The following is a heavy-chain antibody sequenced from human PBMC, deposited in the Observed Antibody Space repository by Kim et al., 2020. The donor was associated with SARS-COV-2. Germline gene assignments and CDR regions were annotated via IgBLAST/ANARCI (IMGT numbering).Heavy chain of an antibody. CDR3: ARTRGSGYPGYFYY. Sequence: GGSLRLSCAASGFTFSGYGMSWVRQAPGKGLEWVANIKQDGSETYYVDSVKGRFSISRDNAKNSLYLQMYSLRAEDTAVYYCARTRGSGYPGYFYYWGQGTLVTVSS. V-gene: IGHV3-7*01. J-gene: IGHJ4*02. CDR1: GFTFSGYG. CDR2: IKQDGSET. D-gene: IGHD3-22*01.